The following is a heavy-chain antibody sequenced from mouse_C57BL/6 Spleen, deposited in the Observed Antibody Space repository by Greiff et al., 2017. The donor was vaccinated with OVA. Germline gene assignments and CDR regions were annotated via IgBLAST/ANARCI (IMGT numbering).Heavy chain of an antibody. Sequence: QVQLKESGPGLVAPSQSLSITCTVSGFSLTSYGVHWVRQPPGKGLEWLVVIWSDGSTTYNSAPKSRLSISKDNSKSQVFLKMNSLQTDDTAMYYCARQGLLRSVPYYYAMDYWGQGTSVTVSS. CDR3: ARQGLLRSVPYYYAMDY. J-gene: IGHJ4*01. CDR2: IWSDGST. CDR1: GFSLTSYG. D-gene: IGHD1-1*01. V-gene: IGHV2-6-1*01.